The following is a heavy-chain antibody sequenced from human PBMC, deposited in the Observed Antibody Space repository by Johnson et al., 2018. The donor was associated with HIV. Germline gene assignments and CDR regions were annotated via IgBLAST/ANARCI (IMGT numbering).Heavy chain of an antibody. D-gene: IGHD3-22*01. CDR1: GFTFSSYA. Sequence: QVQLVESGGGVVQPGRSLRLSCAASGFTFSSYAMHWVRQAPGKGLEWVAVISYDGSNKYYADPVKGRFTISRDNSKNTVWLQLNSLRAEDTAVYYCARGDDSSAWGAFDICGQGTMVTVSS. CDR3: ARGDDSSAWGAFDI. J-gene: IGHJ3*02. V-gene: IGHV3-30-3*01. CDR2: ISYDGSNK.